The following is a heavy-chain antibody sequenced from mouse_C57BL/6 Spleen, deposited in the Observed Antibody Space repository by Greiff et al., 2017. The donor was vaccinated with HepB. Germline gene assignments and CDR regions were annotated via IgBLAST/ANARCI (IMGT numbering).Heavy chain of an antibody. CDR1: GYTFTSYW. J-gene: IGHJ2*01. V-gene: IGHV1-52*01. Sequence: VQLQQPGAELVRPGSSVKLSCKASGYTFTSYWMHWVKQRPIQGLEWIGNIDPSDSETHYNQKFKDKATLTVDKSSSTAYMQLSSLTSEDSAVYYCARRGYSNYNFDYWGQGTTLTVSS. CDR3: ARRGYSNYNFDY. CDR2: IDPSDSET. D-gene: IGHD2-5*01.